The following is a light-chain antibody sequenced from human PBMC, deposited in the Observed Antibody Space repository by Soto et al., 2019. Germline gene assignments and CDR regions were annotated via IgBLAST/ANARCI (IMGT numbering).Light chain of an antibody. CDR2: GAS. Sequence: EIVMTQSPGTLSVSPGDTSTLSCRASQSVDNKLAWYQQRPGQPPRLLVSGASTRATGVPARFSGSGSGTEFSLITSSLQSVDFAVYYCQQYRYWPLTFGQGTTVEIK. CDR3: QQYRYWPLT. CDR1: QSVDNK. V-gene: IGKV3-15*01. J-gene: IGKJ1*01.